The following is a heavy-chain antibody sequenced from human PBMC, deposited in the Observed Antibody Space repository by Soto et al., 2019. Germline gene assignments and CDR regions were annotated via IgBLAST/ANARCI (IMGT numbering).Heavy chain of an antibody. D-gene: IGHD2-2*01. CDR2: IDPRDSYT. Sequence: PGESLKISCTGFGYTFTTFWISWVRQMPGRGLEWMGRIDPRDSYTNYSPSFQGHVTISVDKSISTAYLQWGSLKASDTAMYYCARLYCISSTCDSWFDPWGQGTLVTVSS. V-gene: IGHV5-10-1*01. CDR3: ARLYCISSTCDSWFDP. J-gene: IGHJ5*02. CDR1: GYTFTTFW.